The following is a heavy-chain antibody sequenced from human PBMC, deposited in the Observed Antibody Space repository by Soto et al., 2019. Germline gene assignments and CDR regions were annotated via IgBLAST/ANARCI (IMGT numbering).Heavy chain of an antibody. V-gene: IGHV3-30*03. D-gene: IGHD6-19*01. CDR3: TSGWFHFDY. CDR2: ISYDGSNK. CDR1: GFTFSSYG. J-gene: IGHJ4*02. Sequence: HPGGSLRLSCAASGFTFSSYGMHWVRQAPGKGLEWVAVISYDGSNKNYADSVKGRFTISRDNSKNTLYLQMNSLRAEDTAVYYCTSGWFHFDYWGQGTLVTVSS.